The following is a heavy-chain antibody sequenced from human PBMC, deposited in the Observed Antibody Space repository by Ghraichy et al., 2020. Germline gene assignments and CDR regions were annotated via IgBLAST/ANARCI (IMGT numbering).Heavy chain of an antibody. V-gene: IGHV4-39*01. J-gene: IGHJ6*03. CDR2: IYYSGST. Sequence: SETLSLTCTVSGGSISSSSYYWGWIRQPPGKGLEWIGSIYYSGSTYYNPSLKSRVTISVDTSKNQFSLKLSSVTAADTAVYYCARLTYYDFWSGFPRTFYYYYYMDVWGKGTTVTVSS. CDR1: GGSISSSSYY. CDR3: ARLTYYDFWSGFPRTFYYYYYMDV. D-gene: IGHD3-3*01.